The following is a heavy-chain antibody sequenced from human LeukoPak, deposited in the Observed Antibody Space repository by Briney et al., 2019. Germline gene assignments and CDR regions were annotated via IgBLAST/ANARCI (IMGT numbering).Heavy chain of an antibody. Sequence: GGSLRLSCAASGFTFSNYFFSWVRQAPGKGLEWVSTITTTGVNTYYADSVKGRFTISRDNSRSTLYLQMSSLRAEDTAVYYCAKHQDRSYVFWGQGTLVTVSS. CDR1: GFTFSNYF. CDR3: AKHQDRSYVF. V-gene: IGHV3-23*01. D-gene: IGHD3-10*01. J-gene: IGHJ4*02. CDR2: ITTTGVNT.